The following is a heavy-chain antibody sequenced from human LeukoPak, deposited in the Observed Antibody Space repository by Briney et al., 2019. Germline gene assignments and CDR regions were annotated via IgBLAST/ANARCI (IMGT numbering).Heavy chain of an antibody. CDR3: ARCYYDSSGCDY. CDR1: GGSFSGYY. Sequence: SETLSLTCAVYGGSFSGYYWSWIRQPPGKGLEWIGEINHSGSTNYNPSLKSRVTISVDTSKNQFSLELSSVTAADTAVYYCARCYYDSSGCDYWGQGTLVTVSS. V-gene: IGHV4-34*01. D-gene: IGHD3-22*01. CDR2: INHSGST. J-gene: IGHJ4*02.